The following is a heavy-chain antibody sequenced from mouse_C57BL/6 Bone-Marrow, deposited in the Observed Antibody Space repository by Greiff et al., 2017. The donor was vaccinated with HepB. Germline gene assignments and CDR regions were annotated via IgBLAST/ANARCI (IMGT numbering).Heavy chain of an antibody. D-gene: IGHD1-1*01. CDR1: GFNIKDDY. CDR2: IDPENGDT. J-gene: IGHJ3*01. CDR3: TRTTVVAPFAY. V-gene: IGHV14-4*01. Sequence: EVKLLESGAELVRPGASVKLSCTASGFNIKDDYMHWVKQRPEQGLEWIGWIDPENGDTEYASKFQGKATITADTSSNTAYLQLSSLTSEDTAVYYCTRTTVVAPFAYWGQGTLVTVSA.